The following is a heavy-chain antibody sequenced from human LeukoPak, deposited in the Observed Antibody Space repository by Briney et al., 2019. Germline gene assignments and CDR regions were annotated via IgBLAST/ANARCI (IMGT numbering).Heavy chain of an antibody. CDR1: GFTVSSNS. CDR2: ISSGGNT. Sequence: GGSLRLSCKVSGFTVSSNSWSWVRQAPGKGLEWVSFISSGGNTDHSDSVKGRFTISRDNSKNPLYLQMNTLRAEDTAIYYCARRAGEYSHPYDYWGQGTLVTVSS. J-gene: IGHJ4*02. CDR3: ARRAGEYSHPYDY. D-gene: IGHD2-15*01. V-gene: IGHV3-53*01.